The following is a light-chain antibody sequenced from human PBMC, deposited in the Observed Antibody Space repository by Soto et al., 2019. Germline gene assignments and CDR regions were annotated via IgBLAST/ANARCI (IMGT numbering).Light chain of an antibody. J-gene: IGKJ1*01. CDR2: AAS. CDR3: QQSYSSPPA. CDR1: QSISSF. V-gene: IGKV1-39*01. Sequence: DIQMTQSPSSLSASVGDRVTITCRASQSISSFLNWYQQKPGKAPKLLIYAASSLQSGVPSRFSGSGSGTDFTLAINNMQPEDFATYYCQQSYSSPPAFDQGTKVEI.